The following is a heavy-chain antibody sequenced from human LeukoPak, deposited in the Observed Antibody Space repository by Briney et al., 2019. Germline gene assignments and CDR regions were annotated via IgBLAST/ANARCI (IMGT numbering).Heavy chain of an antibody. D-gene: IGHD2-15*01. V-gene: IGHV4-39*01. J-gene: IGHJ5*02. CDR2: IYYRGST. Sequence: PSETLSLTCTVSGGSISSSSYYWGWIRQPPGKGLEWIGSIYYRGSTYYNPTLKSRVTVSVDTSKNQFSLKLSPVTAADTAVYYCALIRGYCRTWGQGTLVTVSS. CDR1: GGSISSSSYY. CDR3: ALIRGYCRT.